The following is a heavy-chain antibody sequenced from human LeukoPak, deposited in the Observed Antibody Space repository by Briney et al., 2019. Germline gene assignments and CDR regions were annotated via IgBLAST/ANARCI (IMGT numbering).Heavy chain of an antibody. Sequence: SETLSLTCAVSGGSISSSNWWSWVRQPPGKGLEWIGEIYHSGSTNYNPSLKSRVTISVDKSKNQFSLKLSSVTAADTAVYYCARDQWDVPYGSGSLNWFDPWGQGTLVTVSS. CDR2: IYHSGST. J-gene: IGHJ5*02. CDR1: GGSISSSNW. V-gene: IGHV4-4*02. D-gene: IGHD3-10*01. CDR3: ARDQWDVPYGSGSLNWFDP.